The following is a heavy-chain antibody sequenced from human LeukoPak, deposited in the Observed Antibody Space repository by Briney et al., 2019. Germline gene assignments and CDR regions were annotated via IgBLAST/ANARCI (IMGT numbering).Heavy chain of an antibody. J-gene: IGHJ4*02. CDR2: ISSSSSYT. Sequence: GGSLRLSCAASGFTFSDYYMSWIRQAPGKGREWVSYISSSSSYTNYADSVKGRFTTSRDNAKNSLYLQMNSLRAEDTAVYYCAREGGYLKSKKFDYWGQGTLVTVSS. D-gene: IGHD5-18*01. CDR1: GFTFSDYY. CDR3: AREGGYLKSKKFDY. V-gene: IGHV3-11*06.